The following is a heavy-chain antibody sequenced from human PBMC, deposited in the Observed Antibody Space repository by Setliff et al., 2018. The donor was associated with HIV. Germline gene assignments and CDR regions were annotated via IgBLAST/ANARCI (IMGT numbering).Heavy chain of an antibody. V-gene: IGHV1-69*13. J-gene: IGHJ4*02. CDR2: IIPIFGTA. CDR3: AGLYGDKGGGY. CDR1: GGTFSSYA. D-gene: IGHD4-17*01. Sequence: SVKVSCKASGGTFSSYAISWVRQAPGQGLEWMGGIIPIFGTANYAQKFQGRVTITADESTSTAYMELSSLRSEDTAFYYCAGLYGDKGGGYWGQGTLVTVSS.